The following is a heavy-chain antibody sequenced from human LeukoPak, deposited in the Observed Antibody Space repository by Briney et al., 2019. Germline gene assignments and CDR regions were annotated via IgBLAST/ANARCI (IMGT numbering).Heavy chain of an antibody. V-gene: IGHV3-21*01. CDR2: ISSSSSYI. Sequence: PGGSLRLSCAASGFTFSSYSMNWVRQAPGKGLEWVSSISSSSSYIYYADSVKGRFTISRDNAKNSLYLQMNSLRAEDTAVYYCARDVTRVIFDLLRGQGTAFDIWGQGTMVTVSS. J-gene: IGHJ3*02. D-gene: IGHD3-9*01. CDR1: GFTFSSYS. CDR3: ARDVTRVIFDLLRGQGTAFDI.